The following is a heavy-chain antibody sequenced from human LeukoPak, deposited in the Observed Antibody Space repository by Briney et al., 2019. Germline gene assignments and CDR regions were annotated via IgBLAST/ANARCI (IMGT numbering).Heavy chain of an antibody. Sequence: PGGSLRLSCAASGFTFSSYAMSWVRQAPGKGLDWVSAISGSGGSTYYADSVKGRFTIPRDNSKHPLYLQMNSLRAEDTAVYYCAKDIDLPPAYCFDYWGQGTLVTVSS. V-gene: IGHV3-23*01. CDR3: AKDIDLPPAYCFDY. J-gene: IGHJ4*02. CDR2: ISGSGGST. D-gene: IGHD3-16*02. CDR1: GFTFSSYA.